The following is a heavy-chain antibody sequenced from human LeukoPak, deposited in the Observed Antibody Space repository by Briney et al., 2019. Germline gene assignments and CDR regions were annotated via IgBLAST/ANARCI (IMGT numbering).Heavy chain of an antibody. CDR2: IIPIFGTA. D-gene: IGHD6-6*01. CDR3: ASRTQTEYSSSFYYYYYMDV. Sequence: SVKVSCKASGGTFSSYAISWVRQAPGQGLEWMGGIIPIFGTANYAQKFQGRVTITADESTSTAYMELSSLRSEDTAVYYCASRTQTEYSSSFYYYYYMDVWGKGTTVTVSS. J-gene: IGHJ6*03. CDR1: GGTFSSYA. V-gene: IGHV1-69*13.